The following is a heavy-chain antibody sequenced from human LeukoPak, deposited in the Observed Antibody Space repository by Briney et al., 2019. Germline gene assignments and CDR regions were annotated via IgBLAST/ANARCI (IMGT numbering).Heavy chain of an antibody. CDR1: GFTFSSYA. V-gene: IGHV3-30-3*01. Sequence: HPGGSLRLSCAASGFTFSSYAMHWVRQAPGKGLEWVAVISSDGSNKHYPDSVKGRFTISRDNSKNTLYLQMNSLRAEDTAVYYCAKDSQVLWELRGSFDYWGQGTLVTVSS. D-gene: IGHD1-26*01. CDR2: ISSDGSNK. CDR3: AKDSQVLWELRGSFDY. J-gene: IGHJ4*02.